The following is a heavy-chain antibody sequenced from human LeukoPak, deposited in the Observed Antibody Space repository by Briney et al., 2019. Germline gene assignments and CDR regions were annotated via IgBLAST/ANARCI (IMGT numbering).Heavy chain of an antibody. V-gene: IGHV4-4*07. CDR1: GGSISSYY. CDR2: IYTSGSI. D-gene: IGHD2-2*01. J-gene: IGHJ6*03. Sequence: PSETLSLTCTVSGGSISSYYWSWIRQPAGKGLEWVGRIYTSGSINYNPSLKSRVTMSVDTSKNQFSLKLSSVTAADTAVYYCARASIVVVPAAMQADDYYYMDVWGKGTTVTVSS. CDR3: ARASIVVVPAAMQADDYYYMDV.